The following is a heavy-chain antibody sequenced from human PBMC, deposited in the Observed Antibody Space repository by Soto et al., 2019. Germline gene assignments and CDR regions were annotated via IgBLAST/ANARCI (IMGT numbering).Heavy chain of an antibody. J-gene: IGHJ3*01. CDR1: GGTFSSYA. Sequence: SVKVSCKASGGTFSSYAISWVRQAPGQGLEWMGWIVVGSGTTNYAQKFQERVTITRDTSTSTAYMELSSLRSEDTAVYYCAAFATTDDAFDVWGQGTMVTVSS. CDR2: IVVGSGTT. CDR3: AAFATTDDAFDV. D-gene: IGHD4-17*01. V-gene: IGHV1-58*02.